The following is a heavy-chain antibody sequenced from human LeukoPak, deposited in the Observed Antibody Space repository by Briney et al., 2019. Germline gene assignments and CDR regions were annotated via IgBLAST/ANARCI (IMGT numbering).Heavy chain of an antibody. J-gene: IGHJ5*02. Sequence: SETLSLTCAVYGGSFSGYYWSWIRQPPGKGLEWIGEINHSGSTNYNPSLKSRVTISVDTSKKQFSLKLSSVTAADTAVYYCARHVGFITMVRGVINNNWFDPWGQGTLVTVSS. CDR2: INHSGST. V-gene: IGHV4-34*01. D-gene: IGHD3-10*01. CDR3: ARHVGFITMVRGVINNNWFDP. CDR1: GGSFSGYY.